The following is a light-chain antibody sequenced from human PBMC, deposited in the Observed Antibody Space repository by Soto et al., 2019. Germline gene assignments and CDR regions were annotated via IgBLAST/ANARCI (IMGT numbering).Light chain of an antibody. Sequence: EIELTQSPGTLSLSPGERATLSCRASQSVSSTYLAWYQQKPGQAPRLLIYGASSRASGIPDRFSGSGSGTDFTLTISRLDPEDFAVYYCQQYGRSSLTFGPGTKVDIK. J-gene: IGKJ3*01. CDR2: GAS. CDR1: QSVSSTY. V-gene: IGKV3-20*01. CDR3: QQYGRSSLT.